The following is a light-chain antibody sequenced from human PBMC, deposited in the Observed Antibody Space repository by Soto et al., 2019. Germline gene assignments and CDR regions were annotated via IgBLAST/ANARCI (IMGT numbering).Light chain of an antibody. Sequence: QSALTQPASVSGSPGQSITISCTGTSSDVGGYKFVSWYQQHPGKAPKLMICDVSNRPSGVSNRFSGSKSGNTASLTISGLQAEDEADYYRSSYTSSSTVIFGGGTKLTVL. V-gene: IGLV2-14*01. CDR1: SSDVGGYKF. J-gene: IGLJ2*01. CDR3: SSYTSSSTVI. CDR2: DVS.